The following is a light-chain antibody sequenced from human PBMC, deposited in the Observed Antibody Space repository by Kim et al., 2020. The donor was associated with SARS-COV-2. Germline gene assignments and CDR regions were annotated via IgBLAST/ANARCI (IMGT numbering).Light chain of an antibody. V-gene: IGKV1-16*01. CDR2: LAY. CDR3: QQYSEYPRT. CDR1: QDISTN. J-gene: IGKJ2*01. Sequence: ASVGDRLTITCRASQDISTNLAWVQQKPGEAPRSLIYLAYKLQSGVPSRFSGSGSGIHFVLTISSLQPEDFGTYYCQQYSEYPRTFGQGTKLEI.